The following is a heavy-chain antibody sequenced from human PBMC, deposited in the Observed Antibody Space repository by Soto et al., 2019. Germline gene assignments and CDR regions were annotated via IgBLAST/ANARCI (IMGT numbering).Heavy chain of an antibody. D-gene: IGHD2-21*01. J-gene: IGHJ4*02. V-gene: IGHV1-69*01. Sequence: QVHLVQSGAEVKKPGCSEKISCRASRSTFSKRSITWVRQAPGQGFEWMGGITPAFGTTNFARKFQGRLTITADEPTTTAYLELSSLTSEDTAVYHCATSVGLVTYRGFIGPLDFWGQGTLVTVSS. CDR1: RSTFSKRS. CDR3: ATSVGLVTYRGFIGPLDF. CDR2: ITPAFGTT.